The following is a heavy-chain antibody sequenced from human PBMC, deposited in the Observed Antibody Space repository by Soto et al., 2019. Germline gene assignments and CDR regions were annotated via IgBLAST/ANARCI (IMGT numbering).Heavy chain of an antibody. D-gene: IGHD3-3*01. CDR3: ARGGRVTYYDVWRNKYGMDV. J-gene: IGHJ6*02. V-gene: IGHV4-34*01. CDR1: GGSFSGYY. Sequence: PSETLSLTCAVYGGSFSGYYWSWIRQPPGKGLEWIGEINHSGSNNYNPSLKSRVTISVDTSTNQFSLKLSSVTAADTAVYYCARGGRVTYYDVWRNKYGMDVWGQGTTVTVSS. CDR2: INHSGSN.